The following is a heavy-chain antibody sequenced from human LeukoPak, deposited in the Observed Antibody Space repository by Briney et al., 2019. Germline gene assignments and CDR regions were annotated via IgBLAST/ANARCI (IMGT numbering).Heavy chain of an antibody. CDR1: GGSISSYY. CDR2: IYYSGST. V-gene: IGHV4-59*01. Sequence: SETLSLTCTVSGGSISSYYWSWIRQPPGKGLEWIGYIYYSGSTNYNPSLKSRVTISVDTSKNQFSLKLSSVTAADTAVYYCARDRSSGWFDYWGQGTLVTVSS. J-gene: IGHJ4*02. CDR3: ARDRSSGWFDY. D-gene: IGHD6-19*01.